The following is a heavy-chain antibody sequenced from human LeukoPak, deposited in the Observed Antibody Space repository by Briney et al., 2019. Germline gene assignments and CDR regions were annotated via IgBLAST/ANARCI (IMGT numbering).Heavy chain of an antibody. CDR3: ARDSTDGVIPRELHPPFDY. CDR1: GFTFSSYA. J-gene: IGHJ4*02. D-gene: IGHD1-26*01. Sequence: GGSLRLSCAASGFTFSSYAMHWVRQAPGKGLEWVAVMSYDGSNKFYADSVKGRFTISRDNSKNTLYLQMNSLRAEDTAVYYCARDSTDGVIPRELHPPFDYWGQGTLVTFSS. CDR2: MSYDGSNK. V-gene: IGHV3-30-3*01.